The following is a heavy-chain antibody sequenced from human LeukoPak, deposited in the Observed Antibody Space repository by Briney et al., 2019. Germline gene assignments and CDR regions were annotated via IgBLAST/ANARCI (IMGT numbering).Heavy chain of an antibody. CDR1: GGSISSRTYF. J-gene: IGHJ4*02. D-gene: IGHD3-3*01. V-gene: IGHV4-39*07. Sequence: SETLSFTGTVSGGSISSRTYFWGWIGQPPGRGLGWIATIYYSGSTYYHPSLRSRATISVDSSKNQFSLRLSSVTAADTAVYYCARGLNDSWTGENYWGQGTLVTVSS. CDR2: IYYSGST. CDR3: ARGLNDSWTGENY.